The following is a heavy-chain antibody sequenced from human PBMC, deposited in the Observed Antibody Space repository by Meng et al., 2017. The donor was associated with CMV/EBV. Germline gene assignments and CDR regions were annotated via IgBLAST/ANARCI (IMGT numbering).Heavy chain of an antibody. D-gene: IGHD1-14*01. CDR2: IKQDGSEK. J-gene: IGHJ2*01. CDR3: ARARRKVRDYWYFDL. V-gene: IGHV3-7*01. Sequence: GGSLRLFCAASGFTFSSYWMSWVRQAPGKGLEWVANIKQDGSEKYYVDSVKGRFTISRDNAKNSLYLQMNSLRAEDTAVYYCARARRKVRDYWYFDLWGRGTLVTVSS. CDR1: GFTFSSYW.